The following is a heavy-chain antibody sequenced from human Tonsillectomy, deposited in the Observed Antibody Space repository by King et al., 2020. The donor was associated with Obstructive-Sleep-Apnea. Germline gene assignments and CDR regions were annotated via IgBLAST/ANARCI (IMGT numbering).Heavy chain of an antibody. CDR1: GFTVSSTY. V-gene: IGHV3-66*01. CDR2: LYSGGAT. D-gene: IGHD5-18*01. Sequence: VQLVESGGGLVQPGGSLRLSCAVSGFTVSSTYMSWVRQAPGKGLEWVSTLYSGGATDYADSVKGRFTISRDTSKNTLYLQMNSLRAEDTAVYFCARGLGYSYGYSFDCWGQGTLVTVSS. CDR3: ARGLGYSYGYSFDC. J-gene: IGHJ4*02.